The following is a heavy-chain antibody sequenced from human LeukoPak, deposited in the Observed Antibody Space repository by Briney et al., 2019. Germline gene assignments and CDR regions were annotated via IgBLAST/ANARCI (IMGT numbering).Heavy chain of an antibody. D-gene: IGHD3-10*01. CDR1: GFTFSSYW. V-gene: IGHV3-74*01. Sequence: GGSLRLSCAASGFTFSSYWMHWVRQAPGKGLVWVSRINSDGSSTSYADSVKGRFTISRDNAKNTLYLQMNSLSVEDTAVYYCARGRGSYGWFDPWGQGTLVTVSS. J-gene: IGHJ5*02. CDR2: INSDGSST. CDR3: ARGRGSYGWFDP.